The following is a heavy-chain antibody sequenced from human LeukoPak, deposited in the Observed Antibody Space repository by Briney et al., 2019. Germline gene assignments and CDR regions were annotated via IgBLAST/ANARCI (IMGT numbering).Heavy chain of an antibody. CDR1: GFTFSSYW. J-gene: IGHJ4*02. D-gene: IGHD3-10*01. V-gene: IGHV3-7*01. Sequence: GGSLRLSCAASGFTFSSYWMSWVRQAPGKGLEWVANIKQDGSEKYYVDSVKGRFTISRDNAKNSLYLQMNSLRAEDTAVYYCAREVRNHYGSGGNDFDYWGQGTMVIVSS. CDR2: IKQDGSEK. CDR3: AREVRNHYGSGGNDFDY.